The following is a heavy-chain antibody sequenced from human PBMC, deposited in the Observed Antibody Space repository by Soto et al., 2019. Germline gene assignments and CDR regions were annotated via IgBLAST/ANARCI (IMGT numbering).Heavy chain of an antibody. V-gene: IGHV1-2*04. D-gene: IGHD2-8*01. J-gene: IGHJ6*02. Sequence: VRQAHGQGLEWMGWINPNSGGTNYAQKFQGWVTMTRDTSISTAYMELSRLGSDDTAVYYCARDYGYGTRYYYYGMDVWGQGTTVTVSS. CDR3: ARDYGYGTRYYYYGMDV. CDR2: INPNSGGT.